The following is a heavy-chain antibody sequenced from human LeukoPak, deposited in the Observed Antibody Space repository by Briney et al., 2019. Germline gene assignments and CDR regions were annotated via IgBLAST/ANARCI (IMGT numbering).Heavy chain of an antibody. D-gene: IGHD3-9*01. V-gene: IGHV4-4*09. CDR1: DGSISSYY. Sequence: SETLSLTCTVSDGSISSYYWSWIRQPPGKGLEWIGYIYTSGSTNYNPSLKSRVTISVDTSKNQFSLKLSSVTAADTAVYYCAGKDILTGYRDYYYYYMDVWGKGTTVTVSS. CDR3: AGKDILTGYRDYYYYYMDV. CDR2: IYTSGST. J-gene: IGHJ6*03.